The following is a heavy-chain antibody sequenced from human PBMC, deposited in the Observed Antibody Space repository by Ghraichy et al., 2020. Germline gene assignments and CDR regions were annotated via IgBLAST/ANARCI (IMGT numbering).Heavy chain of an antibody. J-gene: IGHJ3*02. CDR3: AKCRGRTWNDALDI. CDR1: GFMFSSYW. V-gene: IGHV3-7*01. CDR2: VTPDGSEK. D-gene: IGHD1-1*01. Sequence: GGSLRLSCAASGFMFSSYWMTWVRQAPGKGLEWVANVTPDGSEKNYVGSVKGRFTISRDNAKKSLYLQMNSLRGEDTAVYYCAKCRGRTWNDALDIWGQGTMVTVSS.